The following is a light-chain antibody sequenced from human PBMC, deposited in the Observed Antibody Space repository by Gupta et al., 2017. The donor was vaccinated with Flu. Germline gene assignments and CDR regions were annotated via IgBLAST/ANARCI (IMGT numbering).Light chain of an antibody. Sequence: DVVMTQSPLSLPVTLGQPASISCRSSQGLVYSDGNTYLHWFQQRPGQSPRRLIYQVSYRDSGVTDRFSGSGSGTDFTMKISRVEAEDVGIYFCMQGAHWPWAFGQGTTVEIK. CDR1: QGLVYSDGNTY. J-gene: IGKJ1*01. CDR3: MQGAHWPWA. CDR2: QVS. V-gene: IGKV2-30*01.